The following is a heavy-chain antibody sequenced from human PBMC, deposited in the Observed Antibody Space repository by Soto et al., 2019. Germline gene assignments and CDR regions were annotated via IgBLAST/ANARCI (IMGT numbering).Heavy chain of an antibody. Sequence: ASVKVSCKASGYTFTSYYINWVRQATGQGLEWMGWMNPNSGNTGYAQKFQGRVTMTRNTSISTAYMELSSLRSEDTAVYYCARGPNYDFWSGYTPRAFDIWGQGTMVTVSS. CDR2: MNPNSGNT. V-gene: IGHV1-8*01. J-gene: IGHJ3*02. D-gene: IGHD3-3*01. CDR1: GYTFTSYY. CDR3: ARGPNYDFWSGYTPRAFDI.